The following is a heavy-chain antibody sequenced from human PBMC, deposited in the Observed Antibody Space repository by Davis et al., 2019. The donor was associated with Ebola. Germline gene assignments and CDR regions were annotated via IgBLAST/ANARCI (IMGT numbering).Heavy chain of an antibody. V-gene: IGHV3-30*04. J-gene: IGHJ6*02. CDR1: GFTFSSYA. CDR3: ARVGCSGGICYSFYYYYGMDV. Sequence: GESLKISCAASGFTFSSYAMHWVRQAPGKGLEWVAVLSYDGSNKYYADSVKGRFTISRDNSKNTVYLQMNSLRAEDTAVYYCARVGCSGGICYSFYYYYGMDVWGQGTTVTVSS. CDR2: LSYDGSNK. D-gene: IGHD2-15*01.